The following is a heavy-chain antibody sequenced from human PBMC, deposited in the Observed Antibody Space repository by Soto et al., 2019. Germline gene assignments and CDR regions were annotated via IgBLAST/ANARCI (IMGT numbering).Heavy chain of an antibody. CDR3: ARERQWEPIIY. Sequence: QVQLVQSGVEVKMPEASVKLACKASGYTFTNYGLTWVRQVPGQGLEWIGWVSGYNRNTNYAQKFEDRVTMTTDTSTSTAFMELRSLRPDNTGIYFCARERQWEPIIYWGQGTLLTVSP. CDR2: VSGYNRNT. J-gene: IGHJ4*02. V-gene: IGHV1-18*01. D-gene: IGHD1-26*01. CDR1: GYTFTNYG.